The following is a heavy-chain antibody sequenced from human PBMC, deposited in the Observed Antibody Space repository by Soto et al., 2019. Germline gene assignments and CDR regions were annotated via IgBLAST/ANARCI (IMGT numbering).Heavy chain of an antibody. CDR3: GRYGILGSSSDYYYYGMDV. CDR1: GYTFTGYY. Sequence: QGQLVQSGAEVKKPGASVKVSCKASGYTFTGYYIHWVRQAPGEGLEWMGWINPNSGGTNYAQKFQGWVTMTWDRSISTAYMELGRLTSDDTAVYYCGRYGILGSSSDYYYYGMDVWGQGTTVTVSS. V-gene: IGHV1-2*04. J-gene: IGHJ6*02. D-gene: IGHD6-6*01. CDR2: INPNSGGT.